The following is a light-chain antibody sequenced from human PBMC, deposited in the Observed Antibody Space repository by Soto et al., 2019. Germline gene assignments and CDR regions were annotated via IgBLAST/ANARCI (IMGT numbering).Light chain of an antibody. J-gene: IGLJ2*01. CDR2: INSDGRH. Sequence: QAVVTQSPSASASLGASVKLTCTLSSGHSSYAIAWHQQQPEKGPRYLMKINSDGRHSKGDGIPDRFSCSSSGAERYLTISSLQSEDEADYYCQTWGSGIRVVFGGGTKLTVL. CDR3: QTWGSGIRVV. V-gene: IGLV4-69*01. CDR1: SGHSSYA.